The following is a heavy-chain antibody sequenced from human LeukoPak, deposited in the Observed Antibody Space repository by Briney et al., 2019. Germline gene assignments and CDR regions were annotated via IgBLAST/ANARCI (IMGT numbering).Heavy chain of an antibody. CDR1: GLNFKNYD. V-gene: IGHV3-13*01. D-gene: IGHD3-16*01. CDR2: IGTVADT. J-gene: IGHJ4*02. CDR3: ARGWGGHGRSWGALDF. Sequence: PGGSLRLSCAASGLNFKNYDFHWVRQVAGKRLEWVAGIGTVADTFYPDSVMGRFTISRENAKNSFYLQMNSLRAGDTAVYYCARGWGGHGRSWGALDFWGQGILVTVSS.